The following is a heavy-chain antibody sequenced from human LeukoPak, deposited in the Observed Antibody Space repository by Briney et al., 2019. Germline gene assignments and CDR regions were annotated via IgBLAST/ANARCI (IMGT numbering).Heavy chain of an antibody. CDR2: INHSGST. V-gene: IGHV4-34*01. D-gene: IGHD3-10*01. Sequence: PSETLSLTCAVYGGSFSGYYWSWIRQPPGKGLEWIGKINHSGSTNYNPSLKSRVTISVDTSKNQFSLKLSSVTAADTAVYYCARGDYYGSGSMFDYWGQGTLVTVSS. CDR3: ARGDYYGSGSMFDY. CDR1: GGSFSGYY. J-gene: IGHJ4*02.